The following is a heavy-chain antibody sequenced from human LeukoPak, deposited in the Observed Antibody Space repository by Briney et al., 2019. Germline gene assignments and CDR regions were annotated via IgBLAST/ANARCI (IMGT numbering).Heavy chain of an antibody. D-gene: IGHD6-19*01. J-gene: IGHJ4*02. CDR2: IIPIFGTA. V-gene: IGHV1-69*13. CDR1: GGTFSSYA. CDR3: ARDGGAVAGLFDS. Sequence: GASVKVSCKASGGTFSSYAISWVRQAPGQGLEWMGGIIPIFGTANYAQKFQGRVTITADESTSTAYMELSSLRSEDTAVYYCARDGGAVAGLFDSWGQGTLVTVSS.